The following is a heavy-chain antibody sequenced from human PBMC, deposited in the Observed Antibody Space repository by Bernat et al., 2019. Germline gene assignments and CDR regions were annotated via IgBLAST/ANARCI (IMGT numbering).Heavy chain of an antibody. CDR3: ARDLVVAATDTYWYFDL. D-gene: IGHD2-15*01. Sequence: QVQLVQSGTEVKKPGASVKVSCKASGYTFTNYAMHWVRQAPGQGLEWMGWLSAGNGKTKYSQKFQGRVTITRDTSASTAYMELSSLRSEDTAVYYCARDLVVAATDTYWYFDLWGRGTLVTVSS. V-gene: IGHV1-3*01. CDR2: LSAGNGKT. CDR1: GYTFTNYA. J-gene: IGHJ2*01.